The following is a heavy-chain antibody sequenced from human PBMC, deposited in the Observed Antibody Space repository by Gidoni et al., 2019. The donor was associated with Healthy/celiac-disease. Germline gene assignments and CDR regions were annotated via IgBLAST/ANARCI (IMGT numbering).Heavy chain of an antibody. D-gene: IGHD3-3*01. CDR2: IDWDDDK. CDR1: GFSLSTSGMR. V-gene: IGHV2-70*04. CDR3: ARIGVVASGDAFDI. J-gene: IGHJ3*02. Sequence: QVTLKESGPALVKPTQTLTLTCTFSGFSLSTSGMRVSWIRQPPGKALEWLARIDWDDDKFYSTSLKTSLTISKDTSKNQVVLTMTNMDPVDTATYYCARIGVVASGDAFDIWGQGTMVTVSS.